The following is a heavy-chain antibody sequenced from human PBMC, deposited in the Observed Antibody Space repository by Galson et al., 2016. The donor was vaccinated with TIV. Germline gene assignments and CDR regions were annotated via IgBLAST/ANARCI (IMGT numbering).Heavy chain of an antibody. J-gene: IGHJ6*03. V-gene: IGHV4-38-2*01. Sequence: ETLSLTCVVSGYSISSGIYGGWVRQSPEKGLEWIGNINHSGVTHYNPSLQSRVTISVDTSKNQFSLNLTSVTAADTAVYFCARHRLSYYYYMDVWGIGTSVTVSS. CDR3: ARHRLSYYYYMDV. CDR1: GYSISSGIY. D-gene: IGHD3-10*01. CDR2: INHSGVT.